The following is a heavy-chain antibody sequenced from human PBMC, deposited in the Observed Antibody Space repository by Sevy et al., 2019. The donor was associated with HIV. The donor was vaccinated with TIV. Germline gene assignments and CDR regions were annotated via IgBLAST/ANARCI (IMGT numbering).Heavy chain of an antibody. V-gene: IGHV3-21*05. D-gene: IGHD3-10*01. CDR2: ITSSSTYI. Sequence: GGSLRLSCAASGFSFRTYGTNWVRQAPGKGLEWVSYITSSSTYIFYADSVKGRFTISRDDAKNSLYLQMNSLRAEDTAVYYCAREVGRVRGGSELDVWGQGTTVTVSS. CDR3: AREVGRVRGGSELDV. CDR1: GFSFRTYG. J-gene: IGHJ6*02.